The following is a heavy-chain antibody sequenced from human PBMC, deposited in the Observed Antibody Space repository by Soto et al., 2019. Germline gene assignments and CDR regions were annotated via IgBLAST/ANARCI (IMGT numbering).Heavy chain of an antibody. CDR1: GFTVSSNY. Sequence: GWSLRLSCAASGFTVSSNYMSWVRQAPGKGLEWVSVIYSGGSTYYADSVKGRFTISRDNSKNTLYLQMNSLRAEDTAVYYCAREPKTYYYGSGSSDAFDIWGQGTMVTVSS. V-gene: IGHV3-66*01. CDR3: AREPKTYYYGSGSSDAFDI. D-gene: IGHD3-10*01. J-gene: IGHJ3*02. CDR2: IYSGGST.